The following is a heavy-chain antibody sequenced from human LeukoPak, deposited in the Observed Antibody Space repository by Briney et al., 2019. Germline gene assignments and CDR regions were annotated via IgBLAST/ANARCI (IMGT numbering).Heavy chain of an antibody. Sequence: ASVKVSCKASGGTFSSYAISWVRQAPGQGLEWMGGIIPIFGTANYAQKFQGRVTITADESTSTAYMELGSLRSEDTAVYYCARDGGDSSFNWFDPWGQGTLVTVSS. CDR3: ARDGGDSSFNWFDP. V-gene: IGHV1-69*13. D-gene: IGHD6-13*01. J-gene: IGHJ5*02. CDR1: GGTFSSYA. CDR2: IIPIFGTA.